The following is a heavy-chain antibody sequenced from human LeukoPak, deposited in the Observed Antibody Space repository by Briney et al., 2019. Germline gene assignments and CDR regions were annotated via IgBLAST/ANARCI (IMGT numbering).Heavy chain of an antibody. CDR1: GFTFDDYA. Sequence: GGSLRLSCAASGFTFDDYAMYWVRQAPGKGPEWVSLISGDSGSTDYADFVKGRFTISRDNSQNSVFLQMNSLTSEDTAVYFCAKDRGSGWYYFHYWGQGTLVTVSS. V-gene: IGHV3-43*02. D-gene: IGHD6-19*01. J-gene: IGHJ4*02. CDR2: ISGDSGST. CDR3: AKDRGSGWYYFHY.